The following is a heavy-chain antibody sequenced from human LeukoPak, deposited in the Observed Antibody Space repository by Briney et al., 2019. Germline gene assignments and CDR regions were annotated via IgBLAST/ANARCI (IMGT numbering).Heavy chain of an antibody. CDR1: GGSISSGSYY. Sequence: PSQTLPLTCTVSGGSISSGSYYWSWIRQPAGKGLEWIGRIYTSGSTNYNPSLKSRVTISVDTSKNQFSLKLSSVTAADTAVYYCARDNTVTTEYYFDYWGQGTLVTVSS. CDR2: IYTSGST. D-gene: IGHD4-11*01. CDR3: ARDNTVTTEYYFDY. J-gene: IGHJ4*02. V-gene: IGHV4-61*02.